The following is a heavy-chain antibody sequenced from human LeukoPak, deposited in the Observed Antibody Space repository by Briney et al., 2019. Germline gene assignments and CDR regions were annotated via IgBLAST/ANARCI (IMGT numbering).Heavy chain of an antibody. CDR3: AREGGSIAAAGPSRYYYYMDV. CDR2: TYYRSKWYN. Sequence: SQTLSLTCAISGDSVSSNSAAWNWIRQSPSRGLEWLGRTYYRSKWYNDYAVSVKSRTTINPDTSKNQFSLQLNSVTPEDTAVYYCAREGGSIAAAGPSRYYYYMDVWGKGTTVTVSS. CDR1: GDSVSSNSAA. J-gene: IGHJ6*03. V-gene: IGHV6-1*01. D-gene: IGHD6-13*01.